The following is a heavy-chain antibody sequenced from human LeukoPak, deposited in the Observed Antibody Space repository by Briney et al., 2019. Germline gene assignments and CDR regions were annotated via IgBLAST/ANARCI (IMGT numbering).Heavy chain of an antibody. Sequence: ASVKVSCKSSGYIFTGYYMHWVREAPGQGLEWMGWINPNSGGINYEQKFQGRVIMTRDTSISTAYMELSRLRSDDTAVYYCATVREWAKASCGLGYWGQGTLVTVSS. CDR3: ATVREWAKASCGLGY. CDR2: INPNSGGI. J-gene: IGHJ4*02. D-gene: IGHD2-8*01. CDR1: GYIFTGYY. V-gene: IGHV1-2*02.